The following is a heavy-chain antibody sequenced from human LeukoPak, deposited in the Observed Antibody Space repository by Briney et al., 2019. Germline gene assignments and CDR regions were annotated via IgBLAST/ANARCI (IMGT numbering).Heavy chain of an antibody. V-gene: IGHV3-30-3*01. D-gene: IGHD2-2*01. CDR3: ARDRSSTSGPCDY. Sequence: PGGSLRLSCAASGFTFSDYYMSWIRQAPGKGLEWVAVISYDGSNKYYADSVKGRFTISRDNSKNTLYLQMNSLRAEDTAVYYCARDRSSTSGPCDYWGQGTLVTVSS. CDR1: GFTFSDYY. J-gene: IGHJ4*02. CDR2: ISYDGSNK.